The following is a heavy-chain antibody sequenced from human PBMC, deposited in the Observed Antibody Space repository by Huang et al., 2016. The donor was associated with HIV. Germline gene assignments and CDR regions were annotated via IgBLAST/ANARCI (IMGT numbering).Heavy chain of an antibody. J-gene: IGHJ4*02. Sequence: QVQLQESGPGLVKPSETLSLTCTVSGGSISTHYWSWIRQPPGKGLEWIGSIDYSWSNNSRPSLKSRVTILLDTSKNQFSLRVNSVTAVDTAMYYCARDHHDFWRGYRRMYFFDHWGQGTLVTVSS. CDR2: IDYSWSN. D-gene: IGHD3-3*01. CDR3: ARDHHDFWRGYRRMYFFDH. V-gene: IGHV4-59*11. CDR1: GGSISTHY.